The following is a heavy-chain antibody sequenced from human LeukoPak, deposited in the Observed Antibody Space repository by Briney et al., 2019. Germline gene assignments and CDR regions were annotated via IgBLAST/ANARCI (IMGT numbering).Heavy chain of an antibody. CDR3: AKTAPQGYGWGVYNRFDP. D-gene: IGHD3-10*01. CDR1: GGSISSYY. Sequence: SEALFLTCTFSGGSISSYYWNSIRQTPGKGLEWVGHIYYSGNPNYNASLKSRDTLTVDTSQNHFLPNLPPVTAADPAVYYCAKTAPQGYGWGVYNRFDPWGQGTLVTVSS. V-gene: IGHV4-59*01. J-gene: IGHJ5*02. CDR2: IYYSGNP.